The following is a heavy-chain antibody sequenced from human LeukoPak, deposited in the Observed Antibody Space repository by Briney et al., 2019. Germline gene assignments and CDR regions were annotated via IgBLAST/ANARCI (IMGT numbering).Heavy chain of an antibody. CDR3: TTGGDVIVAGTRALDI. CDR2: VKSKIDGGTT. CDR1: YFTFTNTW. J-gene: IGHJ3*02. V-gene: IGHV3-15*07. Sequence: GGSLRLSCAASYFTFTNTWMNWVRQAPGKGLEWVGRVKSKIDGGTTDYAAPVQDRFTISRDDSQATLYLQMNSLKTEDTAVYYCTTGGDVIVAGTRALDIWGQGTLVTVSS. D-gene: IGHD5-12*01.